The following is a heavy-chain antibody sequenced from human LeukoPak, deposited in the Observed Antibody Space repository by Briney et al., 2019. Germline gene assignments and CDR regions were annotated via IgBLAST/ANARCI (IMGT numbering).Heavy chain of an antibody. J-gene: IGHJ4*02. CDR1: GFTFSRYT. CDR2: ISSSSTTI. V-gene: IGHV3-48*01. CDR3: AGDPYFDY. Sequence: AGGSLRLSCATSGFTFSRYTMNWVRQAPGKGLEWVSYISSSSTTIYYADSVKGRFTISRDNAKSSLYLQMSSLRADDTAVYYCAGDPYFDYWGQGTLVTVSS. D-gene: IGHD3-10*01.